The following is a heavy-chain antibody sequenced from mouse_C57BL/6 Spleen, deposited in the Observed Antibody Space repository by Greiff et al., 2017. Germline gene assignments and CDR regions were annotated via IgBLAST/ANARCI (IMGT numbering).Heavy chain of an antibody. V-gene: IGHV1-50*01. CDR2: IDPSDSYT. Sequence: VQLQQPGAELVKPGASVKLSCKASGYTFTSYWMQWVKQRPGQGLAWIGEIDPSDSYTNYNQKFKGKATLTVDTSSSTAYMPLSSLTSEDSAVYYCARGGSSGYDYWGQGTTLTVSS. D-gene: IGHD3-2*02. CDR3: ARGGSSGYDY. J-gene: IGHJ2*01. CDR1: GYTFTSYW.